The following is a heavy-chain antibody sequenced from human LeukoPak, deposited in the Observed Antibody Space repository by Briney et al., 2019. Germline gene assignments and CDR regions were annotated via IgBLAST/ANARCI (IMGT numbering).Heavy chain of an antibody. CDR3: ARDFMVRGVTTPDY. CDR1: GYPFTGYF. V-gene: IGHV1-2*02. D-gene: IGHD3-10*01. J-gene: IGHJ4*02. Sequence: ASVTVSCKASGYPFTGYFIHWVRQAPGQGLEWMGWSNPKRGGTNYAQKVNGRVTMTRDTSISTAYMEVNMLRFDDTAVYYCARDFMVRGVTTPDYWGQGTLVTVSA. CDR2: SNPKRGGT.